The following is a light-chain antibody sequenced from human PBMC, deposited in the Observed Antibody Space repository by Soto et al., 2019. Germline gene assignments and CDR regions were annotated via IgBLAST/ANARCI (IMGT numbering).Light chain of an antibody. CDR3: QQFGTSPLYT. CDR1: QSVIGNY. Sequence: EIVLTQSPGTLSLSPGERATLSYRASQSVIGNYLAWYQQKPGQPPRLLIYDASIRATGIPDRFGGTGSGADFTLTINRLEPEDFAVYYCQQFGTSPLYTFGQGTKLEMK. CDR2: DAS. V-gene: IGKV3-20*01. J-gene: IGKJ2*01.